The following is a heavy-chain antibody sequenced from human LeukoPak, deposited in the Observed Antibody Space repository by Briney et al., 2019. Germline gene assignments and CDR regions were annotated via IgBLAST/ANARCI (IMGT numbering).Heavy chain of an antibody. V-gene: IGHV4-34*01. CDR2: INHSGST. CDR3: ARGSVLRHFNY. CDR1: GGSFSGYY. Sequence: SETLSLTCAVYGGSFSGYYWSWIRQPPGKGLEWIGEINHSGSTYYNPSLKSRFTISVDTSKNQFSLKLSSVTAADTAVYYCARGSVLRHFNYWGQGTLVTVSS. J-gene: IGHJ4*02. D-gene: IGHD3-3*01.